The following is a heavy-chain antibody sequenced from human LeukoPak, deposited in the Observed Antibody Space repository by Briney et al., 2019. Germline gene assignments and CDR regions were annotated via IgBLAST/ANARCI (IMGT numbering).Heavy chain of an antibody. CDR2: VSHSGST. J-gene: IGHJ5*02. D-gene: IGHD2-21*02. V-gene: IGHV4-38-2*01. Sequence: SETLSLTCAVSNFSISSNFHWGWIRQTPGKGLEWIGSVSHSGSTFYNPPLKSRVTISVDTSKNQFSLRVNSVTAADTAIYYCTRGTSVSASASWGQGTLVTVSS. CDR3: TRGTSVSASAS. CDR1: NFSISSNFH.